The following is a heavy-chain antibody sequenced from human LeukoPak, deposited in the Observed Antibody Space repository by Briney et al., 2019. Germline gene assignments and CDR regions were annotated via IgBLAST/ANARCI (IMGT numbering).Heavy chain of an antibody. CDR2: ISSSGSTI. D-gene: IGHD3-10*01. Sequence: GGSQRLSCAASGFTLSDYYMSWIRQAPGKGLEWVSYISSSGSTIYYADSVKGRFTISRDNAKNSLYLQMNSLRAEDTAVYYCARYRAGRNVRIDYWGQGTLVTVSS. J-gene: IGHJ4*02. CDR1: GFTLSDYY. CDR3: ARYRAGRNVRIDY. V-gene: IGHV3-11*01.